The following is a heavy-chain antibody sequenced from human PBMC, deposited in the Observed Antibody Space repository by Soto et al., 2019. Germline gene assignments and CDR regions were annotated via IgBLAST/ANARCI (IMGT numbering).Heavy chain of an antibody. V-gene: IGHV3-23*01. D-gene: IGHD3-3*01. CDR2: ISGGGASA. CDR1: AFTFSSYA. Sequence: GSLRLSCTASAFTFSSYAMYWVRQAPGKGLEWVSGISGGGASAYYADSVKGRFTISRDNSKNTLYLQMNSLRAEDTAVYYWAKGDYDFWSGYRNYYSYGMDVWGQGTTVTVSS. CDR3: AKGDYDFWSGYRNYYSYGMDV. J-gene: IGHJ6*02.